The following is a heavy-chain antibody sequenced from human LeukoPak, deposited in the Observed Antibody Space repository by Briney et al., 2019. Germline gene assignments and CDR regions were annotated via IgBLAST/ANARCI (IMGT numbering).Heavy chain of an antibody. CDR1: GFTFSSYS. CDR3: ERLLSGNYYNGLGY. J-gene: IGHJ1*01. D-gene: IGHD1-26*01. Sequence: PGGSLRLSCAASGFTFSSYSMNWVRQAPGKGLEWVSYISSSSSTIYYADSVKGRFTISRDNAKNTLYLQMNSLRADDTAVYYCERLLSGNYYNGLGYWGQGTLVTVSS. CDR2: ISSSSSTI. V-gene: IGHV3-48*04.